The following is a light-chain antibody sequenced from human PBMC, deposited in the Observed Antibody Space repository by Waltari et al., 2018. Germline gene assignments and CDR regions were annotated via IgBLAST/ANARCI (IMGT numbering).Light chain of an antibody. J-gene: IGKJ4*01. CDR3: QQYYSTPPLT. Sequence: DIVMTQSPDSLAVSLGEWATINCKSSQSVLYSSNNKNYLAWYQQKPGQPPRLLIYWASTRESGVPDRFSGSGSVTDFTLTISSLQAEDVAVYYCQQYYSTPPLTFGGGTKVEIK. CDR2: WAS. CDR1: QSVLYSSNNKNY. V-gene: IGKV4-1*01.